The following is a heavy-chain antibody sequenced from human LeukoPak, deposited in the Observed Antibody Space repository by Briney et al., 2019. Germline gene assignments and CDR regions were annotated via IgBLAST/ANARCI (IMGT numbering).Heavy chain of an antibody. CDR1: GGTFSSYA. Sequence: ASVKVSCKASGGTFSSYAISWVRQAPGQGLEWMGWTSADSSKTYYAQKFQDRVTMTTDTSTTTGYMELRRLRSDDAAVYYCATGSYLWGGMDVWGPGTTVIVSS. CDR3: ATGSYLWGGMDV. CDR2: TSADSSKT. V-gene: IGHV1-18*01. D-gene: IGHD1-26*01. J-gene: IGHJ6*02.